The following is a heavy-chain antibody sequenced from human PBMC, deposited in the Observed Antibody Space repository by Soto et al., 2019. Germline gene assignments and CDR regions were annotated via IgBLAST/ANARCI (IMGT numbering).Heavy chain of an antibody. D-gene: IGHD3-22*01. V-gene: IGHV3-23*01. Sequence: GGSLRLSCTVSGFIFSSNAMSWVRQAPGKGLEWVSGISGSGASTYDADSVKGRSTISRDNSKNTLHLQVNSLRGEDTAVYYCAKEADISGYYPDYWGQGTQVTVSS. CDR1: GFIFSSNA. J-gene: IGHJ4*02. CDR3: AKEADISGYYPDY. CDR2: ISGSGAST.